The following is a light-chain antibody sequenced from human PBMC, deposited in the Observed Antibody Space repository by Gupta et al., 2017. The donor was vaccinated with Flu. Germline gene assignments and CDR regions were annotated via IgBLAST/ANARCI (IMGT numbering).Light chain of an antibody. CDR2: AAS. J-gene: IGKJ2*01. CDR3: QYASCFPYN. Sequence: DIQMTQSPSSVSASVGDTVTITCRASQGVNSWLAWYQQKPGKGPNLLIYAASRLQNGVPSRFSGSGSGTEFTLTITGLQPEDFATYYCQYASCFPYNFGQGTKLDIK. V-gene: IGKV1-12*01. CDR1: QGVNSW.